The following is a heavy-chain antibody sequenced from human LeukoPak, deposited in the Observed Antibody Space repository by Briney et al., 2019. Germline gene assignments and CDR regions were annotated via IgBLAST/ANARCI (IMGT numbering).Heavy chain of an antibody. V-gene: IGHV3-7*01. CDR3: ARNKGLYYYDSSGTFDY. CDR1: GFTFSSYW. CDR2: IKQDGSEK. D-gene: IGHD3-22*01. Sequence: GGSLRLSCAASGFTFSSYWMSWVRQAPGKELEWVANIKQDGSEKYYVDSVKGRFTISRDNAKNLLYLQMNSLRAEDTAVYYCARNKGLYYYDSSGTFDYWGQGTLVTVSS. J-gene: IGHJ4*02.